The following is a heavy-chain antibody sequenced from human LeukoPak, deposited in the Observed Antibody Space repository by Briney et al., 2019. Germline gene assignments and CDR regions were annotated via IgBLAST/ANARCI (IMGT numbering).Heavy chain of an antibody. V-gene: IGHV1-2*02. CDR3: ARGKTGTTVHYYYYGMDV. J-gene: IGHJ6*02. CDR2: INPNSGGT. CDR1: GYTFTGYY. D-gene: IGHD1-7*01. Sequence: ASVKLSCKASGYTFTGYYMHWVRQAPGQGLEWMGGINPNSGGTNYAQKFQGRVTMTRDTSISTPYMELSRLRADDTAVYYCARGKTGTTVHYYYYGMDVWGQGTTVTVSS.